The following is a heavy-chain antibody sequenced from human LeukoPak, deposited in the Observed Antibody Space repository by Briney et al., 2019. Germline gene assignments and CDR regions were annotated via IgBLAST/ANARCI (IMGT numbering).Heavy chain of an antibody. D-gene: IGHD2-15*01. V-gene: IGHV4-61*02. J-gene: IGHJ4*02. CDR2: IYASGNT. CDR3: ARGGVAASHYYFDY. CDR1: GVSISSGSYY. Sequence: SGTLSLTCTVAGVSISSGSYYWSWRRQPAGKGLEWIGRIYASGNTNYNPSLKSRVTISVDTSKNQFSLKLSSVTAADAAVYYCARGGVAASHYYFDYWGQGTLVTVSS.